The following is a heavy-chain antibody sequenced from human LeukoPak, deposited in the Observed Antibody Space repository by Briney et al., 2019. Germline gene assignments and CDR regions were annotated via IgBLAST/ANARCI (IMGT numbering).Heavy chain of an antibody. Sequence: SETLSLTCTVSGGSISSYYWSWIRQPPGKGLEWIGYIYYSGSTNYNPSLKSRVTIPVDTSKNQSSLKLSSVTAADTAVYYCARSARSYYYYYMDVWGKGTTVTVSS. CDR2: IYYSGST. CDR3: ARSARSYYYYYMDV. CDR1: GGSISSYY. D-gene: IGHD6-25*01. J-gene: IGHJ6*03. V-gene: IGHV4-59*01.